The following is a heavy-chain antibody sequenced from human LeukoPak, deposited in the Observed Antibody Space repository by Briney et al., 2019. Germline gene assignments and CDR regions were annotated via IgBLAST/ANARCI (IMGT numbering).Heavy chain of an antibody. CDR1: GFTFSIYP. Sequence: PGGSLRLSCAASGFTFSIYPMSWVRQAPGQGLEWVSSISGSGGYAYYANSVKGRVLTSRDPSKNTLYMKMNSLRAEDTAVYYCAKDLFGGPARAFFDYWGQGTLVTVSS. CDR3: AKDLFGGPARAFFDY. CDR2: ISGSGGYA. J-gene: IGHJ4*02. D-gene: IGHD3-16*01. V-gene: IGHV3-23*01.